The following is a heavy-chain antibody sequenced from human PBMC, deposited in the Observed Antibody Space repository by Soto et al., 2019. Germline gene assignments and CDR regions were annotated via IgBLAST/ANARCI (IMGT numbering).Heavy chain of an antibody. CDR3: ARGDATKIVVTTYYGMDV. CDR1: GGTLRNYG. V-gene: IGHV1-69*12. CDR2: IIPVFGTA. J-gene: IGHJ6*02. D-gene: IGHD4-17*01. Sequence: QVQLVQSGAEVKKPGSSVKVSCKASGGTLRNYGISWVRQAPGQGLEWMGGIIPVFGTANYAQKFQGRVTITADESTGTVYMEVSSLRSEDTAVYYCARGDATKIVVTTYYGMDVWGQGTTVTVSS.